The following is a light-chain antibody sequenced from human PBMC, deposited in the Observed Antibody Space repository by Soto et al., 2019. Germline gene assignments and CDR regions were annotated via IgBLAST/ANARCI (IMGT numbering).Light chain of an antibody. CDR3: QEGTYWPA. V-gene: IGKV3-11*01. Sequence: EIVLTQSPATLSLSPGERATLCCRASQYITIYLAWYQQKPGQAPRLLIYDASNRATGIPARFSGSGSGTDFTLTISSLEPDDFAVYYCQEGTYWPAFGGGTKVDI. J-gene: IGKJ4*01. CDR1: QYITIY. CDR2: DAS.